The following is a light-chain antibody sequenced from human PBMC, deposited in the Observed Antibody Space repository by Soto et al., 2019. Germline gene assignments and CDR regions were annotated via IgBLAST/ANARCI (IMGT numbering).Light chain of an antibody. CDR3: QQSFSTTQFSFGGGTPQLT. Sequence: DIQMTQSPSSLSASVGDTVTITCRASQTISGYLNWYQQIPGKAPKLLIYTASTLQTGVPSRFSGSGSGTDFTLTIRSLQAEDFATYYCQQSFSTTQFSFGGGTPQLTFGGGTKVDI. J-gene: IGKJ4*01. V-gene: IGKV1-39*01. CDR2: TAS. CDR1: QTISGY.